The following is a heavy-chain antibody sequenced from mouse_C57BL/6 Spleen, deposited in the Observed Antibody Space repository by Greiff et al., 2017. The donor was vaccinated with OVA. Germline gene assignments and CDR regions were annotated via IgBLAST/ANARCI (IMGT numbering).Heavy chain of an antibody. J-gene: IGHJ4*01. CDR1: GFSLTSYG. Sequence: QVQLKQSGPGLVQPSQRLSITCTVSGFSLTSYGVHWVRQSPGKGLEWLGVIWSGGSTDYNAAFISRLSISKDNSKSQVFFKMNSLQADDTAIYYCARNPDGYYLYYAMDYWGQGTSVTVSS. V-gene: IGHV2-2*01. CDR3: ARNPDGYYLYYAMDY. D-gene: IGHD2-3*01. CDR2: IWSGGST.